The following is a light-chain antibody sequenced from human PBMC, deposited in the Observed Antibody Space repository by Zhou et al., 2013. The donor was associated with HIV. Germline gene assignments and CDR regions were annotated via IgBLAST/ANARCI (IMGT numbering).Light chain of an antibody. CDR1: QSISNW. V-gene: IGKV1-5*03. CDR3: QQCNSYPYT. CDR2: KAS. Sequence: DIQMTQSPSTLSASVGDRVTITCRASQSISNWLAWYQQKPGKAPKLLIYKASSLESGVPSRFSGSGSGTDFTLTISSLQPEDFTMYYCQQCNSYPYTFGQGTKLEIK. J-gene: IGKJ2*01.